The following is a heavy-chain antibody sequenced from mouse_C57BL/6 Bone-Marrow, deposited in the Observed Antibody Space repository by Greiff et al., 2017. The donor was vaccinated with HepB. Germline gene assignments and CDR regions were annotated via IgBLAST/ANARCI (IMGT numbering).Heavy chain of an antibody. Sequence: QVQLQQPGAELVKPGASVKLSCKASGYTFTSYWMHWVKQRPGQGLEWIGMIHPNSGSTNYNEKFKSKATLTVDKSSSTAYMQLSSLTSEDSAVYYCARAEGYYSNAYFDYWGQGTTLTVSS. J-gene: IGHJ2*01. V-gene: IGHV1-64*01. CDR1: GYTFTSYW. D-gene: IGHD2-5*01. CDR2: IHPNSGST. CDR3: ARAEGYYSNAYFDY.